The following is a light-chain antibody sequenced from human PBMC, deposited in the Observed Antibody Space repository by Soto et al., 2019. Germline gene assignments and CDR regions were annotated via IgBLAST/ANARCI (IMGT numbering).Light chain of an antibody. CDR2: ENN. J-gene: IGLJ2*01. CDR1: SSNIGNNY. Sequence: QSVLTQPPSVSAAPGQKVTISCSGSSSNIGNNYVSWYQQLPGTAPKLLIYENNKRPSGIPDRFSGSKSGTSATLGITGLQTGDEADYYCGTWDSSLSRAVFGGGTQLTVL. V-gene: IGLV1-51*02. CDR3: GTWDSSLSRAV.